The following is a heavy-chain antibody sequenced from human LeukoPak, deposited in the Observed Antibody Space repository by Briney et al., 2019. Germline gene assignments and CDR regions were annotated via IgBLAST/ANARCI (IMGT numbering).Heavy chain of an antibody. V-gene: IGHV3-9*01. Sequence: PGGSLRLSCEASGFTFDDYGMHWVRQAPGKGLEWVSTISWNSASVGYVDSVKGRFTISRDNAKKTLYLQMNSLRPEDTALYYCAKDYGYSSSWYDYWGQGTLLTVSS. J-gene: IGHJ4*02. CDR2: ISWNSASV. CDR1: GFTFDDYG. CDR3: AKDYGYSSSWYDY. D-gene: IGHD6-13*01.